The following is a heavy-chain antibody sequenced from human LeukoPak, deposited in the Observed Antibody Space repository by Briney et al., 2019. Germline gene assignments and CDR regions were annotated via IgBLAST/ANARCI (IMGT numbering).Heavy chain of an antibody. V-gene: IGHV3-30*18. CDR1: GFTFSNYG. CDR2: ISYDGSNK. D-gene: IGHD6-25*01. J-gene: IGHJ4*02. CDR3: AKEKGSSSGCDY. Sequence: GTSLRLSCAASGFTFSNYGMHWVRQAPGKGLEWVAVISYDGSNKYYADSVKGRFTISRDNSKNTLYLQMNSLRAEDTAVYYCAKEKGSSSGCDYWGQGTLVTVSS.